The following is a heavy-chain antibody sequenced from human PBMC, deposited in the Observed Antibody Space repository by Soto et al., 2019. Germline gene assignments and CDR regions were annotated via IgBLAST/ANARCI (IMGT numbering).Heavy chain of an antibody. D-gene: IGHD4-17*01. CDR3: AKAYGDYPFWFFDL. CDR1: GFTFSSYA. Sequence: EVQLLESGGGLVQPGGSLRLSCAASGFTFSSYAMSWVRQAPGQGLEWVSAIRGSVGSPYYADSVKGRFTISRDNSKNTLFLQMNSLRAEDTAIYYCAKAYGDYPFWFFDLWGRGTLVTVSS. J-gene: IGHJ2*01. V-gene: IGHV3-23*01. CDR2: IRGSVGSP.